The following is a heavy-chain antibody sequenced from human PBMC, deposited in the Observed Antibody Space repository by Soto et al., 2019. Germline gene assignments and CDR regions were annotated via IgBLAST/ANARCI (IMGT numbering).Heavy chain of an antibody. CDR3: AREYYDFWSGRGHFDY. CDR1: GFTFSSYS. J-gene: IGHJ4*02. V-gene: IGHV3-48*01. CDR2: ISSSSSTI. D-gene: IGHD3-3*01. Sequence: GGSLRLSCAASGFTFSSYSMNWVRQAPGKGLEWVSYISSSSSTIYCADSVKGRFTISRDNAKNSLYLQMNSLRAEDTAVYYCAREYYDFWSGRGHFDYWGQGTLVTVSS.